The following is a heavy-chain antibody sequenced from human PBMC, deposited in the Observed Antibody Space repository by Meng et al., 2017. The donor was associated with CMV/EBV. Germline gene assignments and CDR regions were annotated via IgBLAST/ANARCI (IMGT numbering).Heavy chain of an antibody. CDR3: ARGIVVVPAALSYYYYYGMDV. CDR2: IYSGGST. D-gene: IGHD2-2*01. Sequence: GGSLRLSCAASGFTVSSNYMSWVRQAPGKGLEWVSVIYSGGSTYYADSVKGRFTISRDNSKNTLYLQMNSLRAEDTAVYYCARGIVVVPAALSYYYYYGMDVWGQGTTVTVSS. CDR1: GFTVSSNY. J-gene: IGHJ6*02. V-gene: IGHV3-53*01.